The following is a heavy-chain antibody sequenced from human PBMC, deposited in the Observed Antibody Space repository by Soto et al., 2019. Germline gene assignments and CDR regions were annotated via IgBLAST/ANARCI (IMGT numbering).Heavy chain of an antibody. Sequence: GGSLRLSCAASGFTFSSYAMTWARQAPGKGLEWVSSISGSGDRTYYADSVKGRFTIFRDNSNNMFYLQMNSLRVEDTAVYYCAKWREGVIGSYFDFWGQGTLVTVSS. CDR3: AKWREGVIGSYFDF. CDR2: ISGSGDRT. D-gene: IGHD3-16*02. J-gene: IGHJ4*02. CDR1: GFTFSSYA. V-gene: IGHV3-23*01.